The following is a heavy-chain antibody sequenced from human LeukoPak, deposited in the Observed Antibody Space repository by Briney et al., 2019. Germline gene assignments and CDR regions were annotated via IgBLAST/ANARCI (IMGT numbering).Heavy chain of an antibody. D-gene: IGHD2-2*01. CDR2: MNTKTGKP. J-gene: IGHJ5*02. CDR1: GYTFTSYA. V-gene: IGHV7-4-1*02. Sequence: GASVKVSCKTSGYTFTSYAISWVRQAPGQGVEWMGWMNTKTGKPTYAQGFTGRVVFSLETTGRTAYLQISSLKADDTAVYYCARGPSGGVVPAAPPEGGDNWFDPWGQGTLVTVSS. CDR3: ARGPSGGVVPAAPPEGGDNWFDP.